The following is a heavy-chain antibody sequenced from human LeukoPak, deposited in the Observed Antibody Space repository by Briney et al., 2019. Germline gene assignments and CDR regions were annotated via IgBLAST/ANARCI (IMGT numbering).Heavy chain of an antibody. D-gene: IGHD4-17*01. CDR2: IRYDGSNK. J-gene: IGHJ1*01. CDR3: AKDLSYGDFPEYLQH. CDR1: GFTFGDYA. V-gene: IGHV3-30*02. Sequence: PGGSLRLSCTASGFTFGDYAMSWVRQAPGKGLEWVAFIRYDGSNKYYADSVKGRFTISRDNSKNTLYLQMNSLRAEDTAVYYCAKDLSYGDFPEYLQHWGQGTLVTVSS.